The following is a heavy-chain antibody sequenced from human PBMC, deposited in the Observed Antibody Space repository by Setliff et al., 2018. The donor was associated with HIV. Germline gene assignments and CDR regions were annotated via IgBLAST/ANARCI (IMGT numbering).Heavy chain of an antibody. Sequence: ASVKVSCKASGYTFTSYGISWVRQAPGQGLEWMGWISAYNGNTNYAQKLQGRVTMTTDTSTSTAYMELRSLRSDATAVYYCARGFESCSSSCQVYWGQGTLVTVSS. CDR1: GYTFTSYG. V-gene: IGHV1-18*01. D-gene: IGHD6-13*01. CDR3: ARGFESCSSSCQVY. CDR2: ISAYNGNT. J-gene: IGHJ4*02.